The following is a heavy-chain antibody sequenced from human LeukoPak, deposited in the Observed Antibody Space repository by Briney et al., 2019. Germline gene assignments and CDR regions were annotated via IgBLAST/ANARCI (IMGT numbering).Heavy chain of an antibody. J-gene: IGHJ4*02. CDR3: ARTYSSSWFDY. D-gene: IGHD6-13*01. Sequence: GRSLRLTCAASGFTFSRYAMYWVRQAPGKGLEWVAVIWHDGSNEYYADSVKGRFTISRDNSKNTLYLQMNSLRAEDTAVYYCARTYSSSWFDYWGQGTLVTVSS. V-gene: IGHV3-33*07. CDR2: IWHDGSNE. CDR1: GFTFSRYA.